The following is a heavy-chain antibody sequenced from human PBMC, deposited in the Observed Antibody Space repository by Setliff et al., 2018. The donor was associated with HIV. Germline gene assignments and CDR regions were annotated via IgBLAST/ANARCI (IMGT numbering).Heavy chain of an antibody. D-gene: IGHD3-22*01. CDR3: ALVGGITVPPDGFDI. V-gene: IGHV3-74*01. CDR1: GFTFRNYW. CDR2: ISPDGSDT. J-gene: IGHJ3*02. Sequence: HPSETLSLSCAASGFTFRNYWMNWVRQAPGKGLVWVARISPDGSDTTHADAVKGRFTISRDNAKNTLYLQMNSLRAEDTAVYHCALVGGITVPPDGFDIWGQGTMVTVSS.